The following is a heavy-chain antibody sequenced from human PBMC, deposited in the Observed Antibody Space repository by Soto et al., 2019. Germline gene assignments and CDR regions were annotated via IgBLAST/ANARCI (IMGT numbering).Heavy chain of an antibody. D-gene: IGHD3-16*01. CDR2: TSGSGGTT. V-gene: IGHV3-23*01. CDR1: GFTFSSFA. CDR3: SKFFVAAGECCEWPCSLDS. Sequence: EVQLLESGGGLVQPGGSLGLSCAASGFTFSSFAMSWVRQAPGKGLEWVSATSGSGGTTYYADSVKGRFTISRDNSKNTLNLRGSGLGAEVAAIFNCSKFFVAAGECCEWPCSLDSWGEGALVPDSS. J-gene: IGHJ4*02.